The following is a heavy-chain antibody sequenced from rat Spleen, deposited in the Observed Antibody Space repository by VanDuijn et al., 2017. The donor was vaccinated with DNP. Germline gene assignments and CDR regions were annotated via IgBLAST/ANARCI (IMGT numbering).Heavy chain of an antibody. D-gene: IGHD1-4*01. V-gene: IGHV5-7*01. Sequence: EVLLVESDGGLVQPGRSLKLSCAVSGFTFSDHNMAWVRQAPKKGLEWVANINYDGSNTYYRDSVKGRFTISRDNAKSTLYLQMDSLSSEDTATYYCASRPPPTRGPFDYWGQGVLVTVSS. CDR3: ASRPPPTRGPFDY. CDR1: GFTFSDHN. CDR2: INYDGSNT. J-gene: IGHJ2*01.